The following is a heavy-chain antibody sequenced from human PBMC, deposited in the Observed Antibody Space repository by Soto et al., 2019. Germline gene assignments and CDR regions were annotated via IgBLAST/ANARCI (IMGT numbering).Heavy chain of an antibody. V-gene: IGHV4-4*02. CDR3: ARKAWFIFDY. Sequence: PWETLSLTCAVSGDSISSSVWWSWVRQPAGKGLEWIGEVFHTGNTNYNPSLKSRVTMSVDKSTNEFSLKVTSVTAADTAIYYCARKAWFIFDYWGQGALVTVSS. CDR2: VFHTGNT. D-gene: IGHD3-10*01. CDR1: GDSISSSVW. J-gene: IGHJ4*02.